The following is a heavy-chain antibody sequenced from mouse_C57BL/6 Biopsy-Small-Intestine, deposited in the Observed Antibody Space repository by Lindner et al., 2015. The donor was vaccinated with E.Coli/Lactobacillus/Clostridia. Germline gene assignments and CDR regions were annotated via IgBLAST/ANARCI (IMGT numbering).Heavy chain of an antibody. J-gene: IGHJ4*01. CDR2: TI. D-gene: IGHD1-1*02. CDR3: TRYGDYALDY. Sequence: TIYYSDTVQGRFTISRVNAKDTLFLQMTSLRSEDTAIYYCTRYGDYALDYWGQGTSVTVSS. V-gene: IGHV5-17*02.